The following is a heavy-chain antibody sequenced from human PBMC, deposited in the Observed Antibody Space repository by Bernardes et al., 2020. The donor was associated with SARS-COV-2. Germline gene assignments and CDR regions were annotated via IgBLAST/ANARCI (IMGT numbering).Heavy chain of an antibody. Sequence: SLRLSCAASGFTFNSYAMHWVRQAPGKGLEWVAVISYDGNNKYYADSVRGRFTLSRDNSKNTLYLQMNSLRAEDTAVYYCAKARGSYWGGFDYWGQGTLVTVSS. J-gene: IGHJ4*02. CDR3: AKARGSYWGGFDY. D-gene: IGHD1-26*01. CDR1: GFTFNSYA. CDR2: ISYDGNNK. V-gene: IGHV3-30-3*01.